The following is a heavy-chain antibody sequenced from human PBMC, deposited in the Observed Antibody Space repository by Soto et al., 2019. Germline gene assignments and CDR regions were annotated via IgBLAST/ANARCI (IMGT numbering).Heavy chain of an antibody. D-gene: IGHD3-16*01. CDR2: IIPIFGTA. CDR3: ARPFQSWPGGWYFDL. J-gene: IGHJ2*01. CDR1: GGTFSSYS. Sequence: QVQLVQSGAEVKKPGSSVKVSCKASGGTFSSYSINWVRQAPGQGLEWMEGIIPIFGTANYAQKFQGRVTLTADESTSTAHMELSSLRNEDTAVYYCARPFQSWPGGWYFDLWGRGTLVTVSS. V-gene: IGHV1-69*01.